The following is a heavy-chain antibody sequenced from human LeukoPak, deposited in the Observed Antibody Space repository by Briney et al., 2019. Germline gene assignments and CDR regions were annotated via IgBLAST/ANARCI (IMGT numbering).Heavy chain of an antibody. Sequence: GGSLRLSCAASGFTFSNAWMSWVRQAPGKGLEWVGRIKSKTDGGTTDYAAPVKGRFTISRDGSKNTLYLQMNSLRAEDTAVYYCAKGDYRSPYYYYGMDVWGQGTTVTVSS. CDR1: GFTFSNAW. CDR2: IKSKTDGGTT. V-gene: IGHV3-15*01. CDR3: AKGDYRSPYYYYGMDV. D-gene: IGHD3-16*02. J-gene: IGHJ6*02.